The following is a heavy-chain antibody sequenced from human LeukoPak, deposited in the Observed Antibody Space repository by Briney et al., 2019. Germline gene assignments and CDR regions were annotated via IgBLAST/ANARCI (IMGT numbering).Heavy chain of an antibody. CDR1: GFTFSSYS. V-gene: IGHV3-21*01. J-gene: IGHJ4*02. CDR3: AREGTEYQLLTHPSAAFDY. CDR2: ISSSSYI. D-gene: IGHD2-2*01. Sequence: GGSLRLSCAASGFTFSSYSMNWVRQAPGKGLEWVSSISSSSYIYYADSVRGRFTISRDNAKNSLYLQMNSLRAEDTAVYYCAREGTEYQLLTHPSAAFDYWGQGTLVTVSS.